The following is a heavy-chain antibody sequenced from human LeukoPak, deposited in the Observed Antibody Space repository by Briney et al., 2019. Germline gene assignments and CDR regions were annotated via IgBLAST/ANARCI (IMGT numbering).Heavy chain of an antibody. V-gene: IGHV1-2*02. D-gene: IGHD2-2*01. CDR2: IKPNNGGT. CDR3: ARARGDIVVVPAAIWFDP. CDR1: GYTFTGYY. J-gene: IGHJ5*02. Sequence: GASVRASCKASGYTFTGYYMHWVRQAPGQGLEWMGWIKPNNGGTNYAQKFQGRATMTRDTSISTAYMELSRLRSDDTAVYYCARARGDIVVVPAAIWFDPWGQGTLVTVSS.